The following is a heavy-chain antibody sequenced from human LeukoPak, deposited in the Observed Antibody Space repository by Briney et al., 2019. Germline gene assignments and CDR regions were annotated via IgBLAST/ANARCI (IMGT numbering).Heavy chain of an antibody. D-gene: IGHD1-7*01. CDR1: GYSFTNYW. Sequence: GESLKISCNGSGYSFTNYWIGWVRQMPGKGLEWMGIIYPGDSNARYSPSFQGQVTISADKSISTAYLQWSSLKASDTAMYYCARHGTTTDVSWFDPGGQGTLVTVSS. V-gene: IGHV5-51*01. CDR2: IYPGDSNA. J-gene: IGHJ5*02. CDR3: ARHGTTTDVSWFDP.